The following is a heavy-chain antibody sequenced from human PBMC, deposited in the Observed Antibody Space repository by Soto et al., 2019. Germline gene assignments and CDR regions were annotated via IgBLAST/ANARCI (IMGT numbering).Heavy chain of an antibody. CDR3: ATSTVSYVDIVSSTTRGYFDH. CDR1: GYSFTSYW. CDR2: IYPGDSDT. J-gene: IGHJ4*02. Sequence: PGESLKISCKGSGYSFTSYWIGWVRQMPGKGLEWMALIYPGDSDTRYSPSFEGQVTLSVDRSISTAYLQWSSLKASGTAIYYCATSTVSYVDIVSSTTRGYFDHWGQGTLVTVSS. V-gene: IGHV5-51*01. D-gene: IGHD5-12*01.